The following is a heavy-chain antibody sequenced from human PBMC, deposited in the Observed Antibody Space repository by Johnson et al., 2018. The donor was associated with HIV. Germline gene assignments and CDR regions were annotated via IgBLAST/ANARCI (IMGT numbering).Heavy chain of an antibody. CDR2: ITWNGGTT. V-gene: IGHV3-20*04. CDR3: ARDLGRWAVTTDDGLDI. D-gene: IGHD4-17*01. J-gene: IGHJ3*02. CDR1: GFTFDEYG. Sequence: VQLVESGGSVVRPGGSLRLSCAASGFTFDEYGIRWVRQAPGKGLEWVSGITWNGGTTGYADSVKGRFLISRDNAKNSLYLQMSSLRAEDTALYYCARDLGRWAVTTDDGLDIWGQGTMVTVSS.